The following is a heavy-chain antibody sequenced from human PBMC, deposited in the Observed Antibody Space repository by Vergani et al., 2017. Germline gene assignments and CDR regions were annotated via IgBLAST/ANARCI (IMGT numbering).Heavy chain of an antibody. CDR2: ISKDGSNK. Sequence: QVQLVESGGGVVQPGRSLRLSCAASGFTFSTYDMHWVRQAPGKGLEWVAVISKDGSNKYYADSVKGRFTISRDNSKNTLFLQMNSLKDEDTAVYYCTTAWGLYYLHGEYFQYWGRGTLVSVSS. CDR3: TTAWGLYYLHGEYFQY. V-gene: IGHV3-30*03. CDR1: GFTFSTYD. D-gene: IGHD3-10*01. J-gene: IGHJ1*01.